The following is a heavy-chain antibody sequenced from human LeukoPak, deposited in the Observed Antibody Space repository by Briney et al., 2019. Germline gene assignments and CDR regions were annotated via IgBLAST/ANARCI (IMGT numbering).Heavy chain of an antibody. CDR3: AKDICDSSGYCLYFDY. V-gene: IGHV3-23*01. Sequence: GGSLRLSCAASGFTFSSYGMSWVRQAPGKGLEWVSVISGRGGSTYYADSVKGRFTISRENSKNTLYLQMNSLRAEDTAVYYCAKDICDSSGYCLYFDYWGQGTLVTVSS. CDR2: ISGRGGST. D-gene: IGHD3-22*01. CDR1: GFTFSSYG. J-gene: IGHJ4*02.